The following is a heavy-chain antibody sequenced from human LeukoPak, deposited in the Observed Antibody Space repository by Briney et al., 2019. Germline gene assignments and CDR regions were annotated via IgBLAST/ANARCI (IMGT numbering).Heavy chain of an antibody. D-gene: IGHD3-10*01. J-gene: IGHJ4*02. CDR1: GFTFSSYG. V-gene: IGHV3-23*01. CDR2: ISGSGGST. Sequence: PGGSLRLSCAASGFTFSSYGMSWVRQAPGKGLEWVSAISGSGGSTYYADSVKGRFTISRDNSKNTLYLQMNSLRAEDTAVYYCARESGTGSFQPYYFDYWGQGTLVTVSS. CDR3: ARESGTGSFQPYYFDY.